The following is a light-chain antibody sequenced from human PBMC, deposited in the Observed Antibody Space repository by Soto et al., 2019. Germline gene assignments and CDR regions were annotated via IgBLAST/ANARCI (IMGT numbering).Light chain of an antibody. V-gene: IGLV2-14*01. CDR2: EVS. Sequence: QSALTQPASVSGSPGQSITISCTGTSSDIGGYKYVSWYQQHPGIAPKLMIYEVSNRPSGVSNRFSGSKSGNTASLTISGLQAEDESDYYCCSYTIRSTRVFGGGTPLTV. CDR1: SSDIGGYKY. J-gene: IGLJ2*01. CDR3: CSYTIRSTRV.